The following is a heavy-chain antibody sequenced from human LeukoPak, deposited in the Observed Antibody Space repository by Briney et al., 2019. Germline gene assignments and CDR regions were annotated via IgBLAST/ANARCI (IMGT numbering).Heavy chain of an antibody. V-gene: IGHV5-51*01. CDR2: IYPGDSDT. Sequence: GESLKISCKGSGYSFTSYWIGWVRQMPGKGLEWMGIIYPGDSDTRYSPSFQGQVTISADKSISTAYLQWSSLKASDTAMYYCASPDPKHYDILTGYGYYGMDVWGQGTTVTVSS. CDR3: ASPDPKHYDILTGYGYYGMDV. J-gene: IGHJ6*02. D-gene: IGHD3-9*01. CDR1: GYSFTSYW.